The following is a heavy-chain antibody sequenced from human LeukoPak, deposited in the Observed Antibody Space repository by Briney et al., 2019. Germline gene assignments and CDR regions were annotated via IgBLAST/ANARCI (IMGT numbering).Heavy chain of an antibody. CDR2: MSDRGRTT. CDR1: RFTFSSFV. CDR3: AKEAWKRFDY. J-gene: IGHJ4*01. D-gene: IGHD1-1*01. V-gene: IGHV3-23*01. Sequence: GGSLRLSCADPRFTFSSFVMSCVRDALGKGLEWISEMSDRGRTTYYADSVKGRFTISRDNSKNTQYLQMNSLKAEDTAVYYCAKEAWKRFDYWGHGTLVTVSS.